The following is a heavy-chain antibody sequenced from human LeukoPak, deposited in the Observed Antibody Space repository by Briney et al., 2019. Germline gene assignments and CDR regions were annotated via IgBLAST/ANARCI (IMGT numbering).Heavy chain of an antibody. D-gene: IGHD1-26*01. CDR2: IYYSGNT. J-gene: IGHJ5*02. V-gene: IGHV4-59*01. Sequence: PETLSPTSTVSGGSISSYYSSWIRQPPGKGLEWIGYIYYSGNTNYNPSLKSRVTISVDTSKNQFSLKLSSVTAADTAVYYCARWDRNWFDPWAKGPLVTSSS. CDR3: ARWDRNWFDP. CDR1: GGSISSYY.